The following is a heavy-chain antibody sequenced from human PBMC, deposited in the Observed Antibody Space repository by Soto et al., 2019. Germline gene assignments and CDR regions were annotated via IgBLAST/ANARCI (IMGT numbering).Heavy chain of an antibody. V-gene: IGHV3-30*18. CDR1: GFTFSSYG. CDR3: AKGAAMVYNGMDV. CDR2: ISYDGSNK. J-gene: IGHJ6*02. Sequence: PGGSLRLSCAASGFTFSSYGMHWVRQAPGKGLEWVAVISYDGSNKYYADSVKGRFTISRDNSKNTLYLQMNSLRAEDTAVYYCAKGAAMVYNGMDVWGQGTTVTVSS. D-gene: IGHD2-2*01.